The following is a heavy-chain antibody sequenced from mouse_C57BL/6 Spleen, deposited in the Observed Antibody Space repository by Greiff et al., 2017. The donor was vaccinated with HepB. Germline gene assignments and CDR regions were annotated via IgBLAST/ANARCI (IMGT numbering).Heavy chain of an antibody. CDR1: GYTFTSYW. V-gene: IGHV1-64*01. Sequence: VQLQQPGAELVKPGASVKLSCKASGYTFTSYWMHWVKQRPGQGLEWIGMIHPNSGSTNYNEKFKSKATLTVDKSSSTAYMQLSSLTSEDSAVYYCATYGNYGFYAMDYWGQGTSVTVSS. D-gene: IGHD2-1*01. CDR2: IHPNSGST. J-gene: IGHJ4*01. CDR3: ATYGNYGFYAMDY.